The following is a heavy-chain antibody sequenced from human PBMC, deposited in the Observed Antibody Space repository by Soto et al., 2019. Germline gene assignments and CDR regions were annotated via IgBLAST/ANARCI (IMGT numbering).Heavy chain of an antibody. D-gene: IGHD5-18*01. Sequence: SVKVSCKASGGTFSSYAISWVRQAPGQGLEWMGGTIPIFGTANYAQKFQGRVTITADESTSTAYMELSSLRSEDTAVYYCAREFARGYSYGGHYWGEGTLVTVST. CDR1: GGTFSSYA. J-gene: IGHJ4*02. V-gene: IGHV1-69*13. CDR2: TIPIFGTA. CDR3: AREFARGYSYGGHY.